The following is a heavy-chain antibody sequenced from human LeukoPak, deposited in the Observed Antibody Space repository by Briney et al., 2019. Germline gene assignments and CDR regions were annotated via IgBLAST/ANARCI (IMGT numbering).Heavy chain of an antibody. J-gene: IGHJ4*02. CDR2: ISRSNIYK. CDR3: ARGADSGYSSDN. D-gene: IGHD3-9*01. Sequence: GGSLRLSCAASGFTFSSYTMNWVRLAPGKGLEWVSSISRSNIYKYYADSVKGRFTISRDNAKNSLYLQMNSLRAEDTAVYYCARGADSGYSSDNWGQGTLVSVSS. V-gene: IGHV3-21*01. CDR1: GFTFSSYT.